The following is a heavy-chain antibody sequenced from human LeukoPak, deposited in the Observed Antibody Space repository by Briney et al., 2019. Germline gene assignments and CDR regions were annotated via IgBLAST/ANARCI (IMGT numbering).Heavy chain of an antibody. CDR2: MRAIAST. Sequence: KPSETLSLACTVSGGSMSDSCWYWIRRSAPTGMELVGRMRAIASTNYNPSLKNRVIISIDTSTTPFSLTLTAVTAADTARYYCPRILDREAWGQGTLVTVSP. CDR3: PRILDREA. D-gene: IGHD1-26*01. CDR1: GGSMSDSC. J-gene: IGHJ3*01. V-gene: IGHV4-4*07.